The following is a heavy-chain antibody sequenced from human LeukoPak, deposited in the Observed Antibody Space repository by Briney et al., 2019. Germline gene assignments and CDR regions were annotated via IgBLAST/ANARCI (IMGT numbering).Heavy chain of an antibody. Sequence: PGGSLRLSCAASGFSFDDYAIHWVRQAPGKGLEWVSSINWNGKNIGYADSVKGRFTISRDNAKNSLYLQMNSLRAEDTALYYCASTRGYCSGGSCYSDPFDYWGQGTLVTVSS. CDR1: GFSFDDYA. CDR2: INWNGKNI. J-gene: IGHJ4*02. CDR3: ASTRGYCSGGSCYSDPFDY. V-gene: IGHV3-9*01. D-gene: IGHD2-15*01.